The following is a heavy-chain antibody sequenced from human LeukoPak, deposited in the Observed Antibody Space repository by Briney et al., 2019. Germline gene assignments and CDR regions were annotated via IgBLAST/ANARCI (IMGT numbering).Heavy chain of an antibody. V-gene: IGHV3-23*01. CDR2: ISGSGGST. CDR1: GFTFSSYA. J-gene: IGHJ4*02. D-gene: IGHD2-15*01. Sequence: PGGSLRLSCAASGFTFSSYAMSWVRQAPGKGLEWVSAISGSGGSTYYADSVKGRFTISRDNSKNTLYLQMNSLRAEDTAVYYCAKEWVDTVVVVAATRGPFDYWGQGTLVTVSS. CDR3: AKEWVDTVVVVAATRGPFDY.